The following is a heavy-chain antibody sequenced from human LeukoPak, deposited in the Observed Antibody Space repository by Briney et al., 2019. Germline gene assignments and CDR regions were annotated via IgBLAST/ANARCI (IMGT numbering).Heavy chain of an antibody. Sequence: PGGSLRLSCTASGFTFSSYSMNWVRQAPGKGLEWVSSISTSSSYIYYADSVKGRFTISRDNARNSLYLQMNSLRAEDTAVYYCARDFSNGWALFDYWGQGTLVTVSS. CDR3: ARDFSNGWALFDY. V-gene: IGHV3-21*04. CDR1: GFTFSSYS. J-gene: IGHJ4*02. CDR2: ISTSSSYI. D-gene: IGHD6-19*01.